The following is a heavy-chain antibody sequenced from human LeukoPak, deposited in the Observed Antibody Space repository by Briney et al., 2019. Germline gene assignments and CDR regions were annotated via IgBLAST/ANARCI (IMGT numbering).Heavy chain of an antibody. Sequence: GESLQISCQGSGYSFSSYWIGWVRQLPGKGLEGMGIIYPGDSDTKYSPSFQGQVTISPHKSITTAYLQWSSLKASDTAMYYCARPAYCGGDCYIVDYWGQGTLVTVSS. D-gene: IGHD2-21*02. CDR1: GYSFSSYW. CDR3: ARPAYCGGDCYIVDY. V-gene: IGHV5-51*01. J-gene: IGHJ4*02. CDR2: IYPGDSDT.